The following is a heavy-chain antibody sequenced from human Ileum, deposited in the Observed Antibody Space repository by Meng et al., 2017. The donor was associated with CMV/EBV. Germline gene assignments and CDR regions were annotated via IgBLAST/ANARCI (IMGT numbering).Heavy chain of an antibody. Sequence: IPLNESGPTLVKPTQTLTLSCSFSGFSPSTSGEGVGWIRQPPGKALEWLALIYRGDDKRYSPSLNSRLTIAKDTSKNEVVLTLTNMGPIDTGTYYCAHFVGGYYPSRPDYWGQGTLVTVSS. CDR3: AHFVGGYYPSRPDY. D-gene: IGHD1-26*01. J-gene: IGHJ4*02. V-gene: IGHV2-5*02. CDR1: GFSPSTSGEG. CDR2: IYRGDDK.